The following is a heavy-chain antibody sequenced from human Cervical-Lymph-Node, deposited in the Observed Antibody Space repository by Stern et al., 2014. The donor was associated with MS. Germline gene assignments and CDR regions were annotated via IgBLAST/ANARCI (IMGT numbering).Heavy chain of an antibody. D-gene: IGHD3-9*01. CDR3: ARVLLRYFDWLSRFDP. J-gene: IGHJ5*02. Sequence: VQLVDSGPGLVKPSETLSLTCTVSGGSISSYYWSWIRQPPGTGLAWIGYIYYSGSTNYNPSLKSRVTISVDTSKNQFSLKLSSVTAADTAVYYCARVLLRYFDWLSRFDPWGQGTLVTVSS. CDR1: GGSISSYY. V-gene: IGHV4-59*01. CDR2: IYYSGST.